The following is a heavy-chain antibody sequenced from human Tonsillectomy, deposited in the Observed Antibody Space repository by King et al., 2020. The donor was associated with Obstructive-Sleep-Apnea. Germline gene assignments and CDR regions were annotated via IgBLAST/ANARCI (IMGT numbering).Heavy chain of an antibody. CDR3: ARGEKTYYCGSGQVGDAFDI. CDR2: ISYDGSNK. J-gene: IGHJ3*02. Sequence: VQLVESGGGVVQPGRSLRLSCAASGFTFSSYAMHWVRQAPGKGLEWVAVISYDGSNKYYADSVKGRFTISRDNSKNTLYLQMNSLRAEDTAVYYCARGEKTYYCGSGQVGDAFDIWGQGTMVTVSS. CDR1: GFTFSSYA. D-gene: IGHD3-10*01. V-gene: IGHV3-30*04.